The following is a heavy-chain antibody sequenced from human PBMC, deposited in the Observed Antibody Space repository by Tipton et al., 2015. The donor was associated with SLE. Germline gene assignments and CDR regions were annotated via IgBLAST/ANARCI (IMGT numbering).Heavy chain of an antibody. CDR3: ARQGGSGTEDY. J-gene: IGHJ4*02. CDR1: GFTFSSYS. D-gene: IGHD3-10*01. CDR2: ISSSSSYT. Sequence: SLRLSCAASGFTFSSYSMNWIRQAPGKGLEWVSYISSSSSYTNYADSVKGRFTISRDNAKNSLYLQMNSLRAEDTAVYYCARQGGSGTEDYWGQGTLVTVSS. V-gene: IGHV3-21*05.